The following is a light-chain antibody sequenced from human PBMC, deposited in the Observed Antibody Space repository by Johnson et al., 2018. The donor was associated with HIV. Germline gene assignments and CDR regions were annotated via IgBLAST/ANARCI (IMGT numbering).Light chain of an antibody. CDR3: GTWDSSLSGGV. V-gene: IGLV1-51*01. Sequence: QSVLTQPPSVSAAPGQKVTISCSGSSSNIGNNYVSWYQQLPGTAPKLLIYDNNKRTSGIPDRFSGSKSGTYDTLGITGLQTGDEADYYCGTWDSSLSGGVFGTGTKVTVL. CDR2: DNN. J-gene: IGLJ1*01. CDR1: SSNIGNNY.